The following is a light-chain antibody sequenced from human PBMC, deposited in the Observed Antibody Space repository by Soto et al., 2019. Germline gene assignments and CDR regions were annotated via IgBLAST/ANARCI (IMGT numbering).Light chain of an antibody. CDR1: QSVSNSY. V-gene: IGKV3-20*01. J-gene: IGKJ1*01. Sequence: EIVLTQSPGTLSLSPGERATLSCRASQSVSNSYIAWYQQKPGQAPRLLIYGASSRATGIPDRFSGSGSGTDFTLTISRLKPEDFAVYYWQQYGSSPWTFGQGTKVEIK. CDR2: GAS. CDR3: QQYGSSPWT.